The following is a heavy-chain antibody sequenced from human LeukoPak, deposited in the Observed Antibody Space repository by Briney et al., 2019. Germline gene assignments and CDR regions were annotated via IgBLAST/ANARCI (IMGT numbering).Heavy chain of an antibody. V-gene: IGHV3-23*01. Sequence: GGFLRLSCAASGFTFSSYAMSWVRQAPGKGLEWVSAISGSGGSTYYADSVKGRFTISRDNSKNTLYLQMNSLRVEDTAVYYCAKGSGYYPEGSDYWGQGTLVTVSS. D-gene: IGHD3-22*01. CDR3: AKGSGYYPEGSDY. CDR2: ISGSGGST. J-gene: IGHJ4*02. CDR1: GFTFSSYA.